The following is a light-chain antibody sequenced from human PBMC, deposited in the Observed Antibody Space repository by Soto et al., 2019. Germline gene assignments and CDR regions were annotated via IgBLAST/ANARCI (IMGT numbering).Light chain of an antibody. CDR1: QSISSK. CDR3: QQYLQWPLT. J-gene: IGKJ4*01. CDR2: DAS. Sequence: DIVMTQSPGTLSVSPWERATLSCRASQSISSKLAWYQQKPGQAPRLLISDASTRATGIPARFSGSGSGTEFTLTISSLQSEDFAVYYCQQYLQWPLTFGGGTKVDIK. V-gene: IGKV3-15*01.